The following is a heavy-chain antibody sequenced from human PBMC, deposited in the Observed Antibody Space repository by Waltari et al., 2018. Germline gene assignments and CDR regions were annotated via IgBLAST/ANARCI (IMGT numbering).Heavy chain of an antibody. CDR2: IYSSGSS. Sequence: QVQLQESGPGLVKSSETLSLTCSVSGFSISSYYWSWVRQPAGKGLEWIGRIYSSGSSDYNPSPKSRVTMSVDTSKNHFSLKLTSVTAADTAVYYCARVGSGWYGGEFDYWGQGALVTVSS. D-gene: IGHD6-19*01. V-gene: IGHV4-4*07. CDR1: GFSISSYY. CDR3: ARVGSGWYGGEFDY. J-gene: IGHJ4*02.